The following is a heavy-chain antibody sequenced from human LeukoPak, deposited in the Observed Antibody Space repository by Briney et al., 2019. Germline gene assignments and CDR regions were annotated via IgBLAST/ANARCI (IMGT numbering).Heavy chain of an antibody. D-gene: IGHD3-3*01. V-gene: IGHV4-38-2*02. CDR3: GSQREWSLTEYHSDY. CDR2: VHQSGST. CDR1: GYSISSGYH. J-gene: IGHJ4*02. Sequence: PSETPSLTCTVSGYSISSGYHYGWIRQPPGKGLEWIGSVHQSGSTYYNPSLKSRVTISIDNSKNQFSLKLTSVTAADTAVYYCGSQREWSLTEYHSDYWGQGTLVTVSS.